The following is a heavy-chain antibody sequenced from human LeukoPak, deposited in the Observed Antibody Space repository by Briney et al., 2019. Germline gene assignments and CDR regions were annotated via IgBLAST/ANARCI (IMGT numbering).Heavy chain of an antibody. J-gene: IGHJ4*02. Sequence: SGPTLVNPTQTLTLTCTFSGFSLNTRGAGGGRIRRPPGTALEWLALIYWDDDRRYSPSLKSRLTITKDTSKNQVVLTMTNMDPVDTATYFCAHRKNYYDSSVFDNWGQGTLVTVSS. CDR3: AHRKNYYDSSVFDN. D-gene: IGHD3-22*01. V-gene: IGHV2-5*02. CDR2: IYWDDDR. CDR1: GFSLNTRGAG.